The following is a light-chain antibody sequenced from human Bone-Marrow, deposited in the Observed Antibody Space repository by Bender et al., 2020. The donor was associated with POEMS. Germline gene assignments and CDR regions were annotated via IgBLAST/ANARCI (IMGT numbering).Light chain of an antibody. CDR3: CSFASSNIYV. Sequence: QSALTQSASVSGSPGQSITISCTGTSSDVGSYNLVSWYRHHPGKAPKDVIYDVTERPSGVSNRLSGSKSGNTASLTISGLQAEDEAEYCCCSFASSNIYVFGTWTKVTVL. CDR1: SSDVGSYNL. V-gene: IGLV2-23*02. CDR2: DVT. J-gene: IGLJ1*01.